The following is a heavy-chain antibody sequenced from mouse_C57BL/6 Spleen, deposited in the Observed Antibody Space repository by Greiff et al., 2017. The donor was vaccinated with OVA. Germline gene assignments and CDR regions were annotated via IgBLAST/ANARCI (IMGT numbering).Heavy chain of an antibody. D-gene: IGHD1-2*01. V-gene: IGHV1-69*01. CDR2: IDPSDSYT. CDR3: ARWGIHYDSRGFAD. CDR1: GYTFTHYS. J-gene: IGHJ3*01. Sequence: QVQLQQPVAELVMPGASVKLSCKASGYTFTHYSMHWLKPRPYQGLAWIGDIDPSDSYTKYNQKFKGKSSLTVDKSSSTAYMQLSSLTSEDSAVYYCARWGIHYDSRGFADWGQGTLVTVSA.